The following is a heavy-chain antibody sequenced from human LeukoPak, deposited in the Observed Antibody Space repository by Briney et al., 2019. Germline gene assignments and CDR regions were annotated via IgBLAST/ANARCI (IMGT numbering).Heavy chain of an antibody. Sequence: SETLSLTCTVSGGSISNYYWSWIRQSPGKGLEWIGHIYYSGSTNYNPSLKSRVTISVDTSKNQFSLKLSSVTAADTAVYYCARSPYYGSGSYYYAGFDYWGQGTLVTVSS. CDR2: IYYSGST. CDR3: ARSPYYGSGSYYYAGFDY. J-gene: IGHJ4*02. CDR1: GGSISNYY. V-gene: IGHV4-59*01. D-gene: IGHD3-10*01.